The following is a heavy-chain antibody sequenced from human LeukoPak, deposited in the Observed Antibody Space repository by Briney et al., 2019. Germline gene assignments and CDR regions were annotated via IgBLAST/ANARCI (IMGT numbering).Heavy chain of an antibody. CDR1: GYSISSGYY. D-gene: IGHD3-16*02. CDR3: ARISFWGSYRPYFDY. J-gene: IGHJ4*02. V-gene: IGHV4-38-2*02. Sequence: SETLSLTCTVSGYSISSGYYWGWIRQPPGQGLEWIGSIYHSGSTYYNPSLKSRVTISVDTSKNQFSLKLSSVTAADTAVYYCARISFWGSYRPYFDYWGQGTLVTVSS. CDR2: IYHSGST.